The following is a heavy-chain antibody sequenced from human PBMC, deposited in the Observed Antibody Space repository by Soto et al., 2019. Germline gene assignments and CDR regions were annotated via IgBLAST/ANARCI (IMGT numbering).Heavy chain of an antibody. CDR2: IYYSGST. CDR1: GGSISSYY. V-gene: IGHV4-59*01. D-gene: IGHD3-10*01. Sequence: SETLSLTCTVSGGSISSYYWSWIRQPPGKGLEWTGYIYYSGSTNYNPSLKSRVTISVDTSKNQFSLKLSSVTAADTAVYYCARGSYYGSGSYYNVLWFDPWGQGTLVTVSS. J-gene: IGHJ5*02. CDR3: ARGSYYGSGSYYNVLWFDP.